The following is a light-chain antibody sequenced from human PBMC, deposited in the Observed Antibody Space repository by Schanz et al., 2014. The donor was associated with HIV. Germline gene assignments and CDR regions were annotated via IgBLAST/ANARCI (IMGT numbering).Light chain of an antibody. CDR3: QQRSNWPRYT. CDR1: QSVSGN. Sequence: EIVMTQSPATLSVSPGERATLSCRASQSVSGNLAWYQQKPGQAPRLLIYGASSRATGIPARFSGSGSGTDFTLTISSVEPEDFAVYFCQQRSNWPRYTFGQGTKLEIK. CDR2: GAS. V-gene: IGKV3-11*01. J-gene: IGKJ2*01.